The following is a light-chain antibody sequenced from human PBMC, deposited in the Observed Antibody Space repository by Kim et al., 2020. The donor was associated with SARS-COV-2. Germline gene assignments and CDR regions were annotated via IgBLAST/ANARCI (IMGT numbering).Light chain of an antibody. Sequence: SASVGDRVTITCRASQGIDNYVTWYQQKPGKVPKLLIYYASTLQSGVPSRFSGSGSGTDFTLTISSLQPEDFATYYCQQLDSYPLTFGGGTKLEI. CDR2: YAS. CDR1: QGIDNY. CDR3: QQLDSYPLT. J-gene: IGKJ4*01. V-gene: IGKV1-9*01.